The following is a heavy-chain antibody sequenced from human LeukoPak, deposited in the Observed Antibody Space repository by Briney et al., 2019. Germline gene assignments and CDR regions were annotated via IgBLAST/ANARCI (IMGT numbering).Heavy chain of an antibody. CDR2: ISSSSSYI. Sequence: PGGSLRLSCAASGFPFSTYTMNCVRQAPGKGLEWVSSISSSSSYIYYADSMKGRFTISRDNAKNSLFLQMNNLRAEDTAVYYCARDRRYFDTGGLGGPDYWGQGTLITVSS. D-gene: IGHD2-8*02. J-gene: IGHJ4*02. V-gene: IGHV3-21*01. CDR3: ARDRRYFDTGGLGGPDY. CDR1: GFPFSTYT.